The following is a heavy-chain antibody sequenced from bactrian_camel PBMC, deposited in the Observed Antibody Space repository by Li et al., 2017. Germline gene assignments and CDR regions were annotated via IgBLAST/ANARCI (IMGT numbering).Heavy chain of an antibody. CDR1: GFSSKRCG. J-gene: IGHJ6*01. V-gene: IGHV3S53*01. D-gene: IGHD1*01. Sequence: HVQLVESGGGSVQTGGSLRLSCTAPGFSSKRCGMDWYRLREGNKREWVAVYDHDGTTRYPDSTKGRFTISQDHAKNTMTLQMNSLKPEDTAVYYCAPVAVIQGLGLRTCDESAGYWGQGTQVTVS. CDR2: YDHDGTT. CDR3: APVAVIQGLGLRTCDESAGY.